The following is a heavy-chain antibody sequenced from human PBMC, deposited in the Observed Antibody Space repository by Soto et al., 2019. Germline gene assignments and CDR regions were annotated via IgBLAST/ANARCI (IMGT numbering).Heavy chain of an antibody. CDR1: GGSFGGYY. V-gene: IGHV4-34*01. D-gene: IGHD3-9*01. J-gene: IGHJ5*02. CDR2: INHSGST. Sequence: SETLSLTCAVYGGSFGGYYWSWIRQPPGKGLEWIGEINHSGSTNYNPSLKSRVTISVDTSKNQFSLKLSSVTAADTAVYYCASGGRSWYDILTGYSYLNWFDPWGQGTWVSVS. CDR3: ASGGRSWYDILTGYSYLNWFDP.